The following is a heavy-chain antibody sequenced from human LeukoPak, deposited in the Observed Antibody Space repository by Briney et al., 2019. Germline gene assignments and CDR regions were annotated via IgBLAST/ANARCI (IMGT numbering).Heavy chain of an antibody. CDR3: ARDPDSGSYSIWFDP. D-gene: IGHD1-26*01. J-gene: IGHJ5*02. CDR2: IYPRDGST. Sequence: ASVKVSCKASGYTFTSNYIHWVRQAPGQGLEWMGMIYPRDGSTSYAQKFQGRVTMTRDTSTSTVYMELSSLRSEDTAVYYCARDPDSGSYSIWFDPWGQGTLVTVSS. CDR1: GYTFTSNY. V-gene: IGHV1-46*01.